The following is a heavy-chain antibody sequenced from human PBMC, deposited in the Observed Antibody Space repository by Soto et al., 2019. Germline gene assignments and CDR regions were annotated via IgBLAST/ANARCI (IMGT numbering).Heavy chain of an antibody. CDR3: ARGMEYHSGAFDI. CDR1: GGSFSGYY. D-gene: IGHD1-1*01. CDR2: INHSGST. J-gene: IGHJ3*02. Sequence: SETLSLTCAVYGGSFSGYYWSWIRQPPGKGLEWIGEINHSGSTNYNPSLKSRVTIAVDTPKNQFSLKLSSVTAADTAVYYCARGMEYHSGAFDIWGQGTMVTVSS. V-gene: IGHV4-34*01.